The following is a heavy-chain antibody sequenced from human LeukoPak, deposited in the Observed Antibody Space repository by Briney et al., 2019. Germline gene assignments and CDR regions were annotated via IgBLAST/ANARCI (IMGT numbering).Heavy chain of an antibody. J-gene: IGHJ4*02. CDR2: IIPIFGTA. D-gene: IGHD3-10*01. V-gene: IGHV1-69*01. CDR1: GGTFSSYA. CDR3: ATFLWFGELSPPSDY. Sequence: SVKVSCKASGGTFSSYAISWVRQAPGQGLEWMGGIIPIFGTANYARKFQGRVTITADESTSTAYMELSSLRSEDTAVYYCATFLWFGELSPPSDYWGQGTLVTVSS.